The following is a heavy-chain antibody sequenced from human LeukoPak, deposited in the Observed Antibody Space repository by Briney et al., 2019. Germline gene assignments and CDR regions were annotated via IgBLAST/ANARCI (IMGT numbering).Heavy chain of an antibody. CDR2: ISSSGSTI. V-gene: IGHV3-48*03. CDR3: ARVSIDSSGWYDY. J-gene: IGHJ4*02. Sequence: TGGSLRLSCAASGFTFSSYEMNWVRQAPGKGLEWVSYISSSGSTIYYADSVKGRFTISRDNAKNSLYLQMNSLRAEDTAVYYCARVSIDSSGWYDYWGQGTLVTVSS. CDR1: GFTFSSYE. D-gene: IGHD6-19*01.